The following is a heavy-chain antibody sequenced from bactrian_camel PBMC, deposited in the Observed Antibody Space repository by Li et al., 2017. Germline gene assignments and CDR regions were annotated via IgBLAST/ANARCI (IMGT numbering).Heavy chain of an antibody. CDR3: ATAWSITALRAYNH. CDR2: INGVDST. CDR1: GYSSSMYC. D-gene: IGHD5*01. Sequence: HVQLVESGGGSVQAGGSLRLSCAVSGYSSSMYCMAWFRQTPGKEREEVATINGVDSTTYADSVKGRFTISWDSANNTLYLQLDSLKPEDTAMYYCATAWSITALRAYNHWGQGTQVTVS. J-gene: IGHJ4*01. V-gene: IGHV3S1*01.